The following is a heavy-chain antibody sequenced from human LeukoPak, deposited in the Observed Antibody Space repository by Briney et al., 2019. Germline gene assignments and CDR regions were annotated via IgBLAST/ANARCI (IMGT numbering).Heavy chain of an antibody. CDR3: AKSGYNRFDY. D-gene: IGHD5-24*01. CDR1: GFTFSSYW. Sequence: GGSLRLSCAASGFTFSSYWMSWVRQAPGKGLEWAANINQDGSEEYYVDSVKGRFTISRDNAKNSLYLQMNSLRAEDTAVYYCAKSGYNRFDYWGQGTLVTVSS. V-gene: IGHV3-7*03. J-gene: IGHJ4*02. CDR2: INQDGSEE.